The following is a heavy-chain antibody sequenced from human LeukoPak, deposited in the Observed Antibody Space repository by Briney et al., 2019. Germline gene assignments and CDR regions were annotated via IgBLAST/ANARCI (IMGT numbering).Heavy chain of an antibody. CDR3: ARDFERYFDWLPESELQNNWFDP. Sequence: SETLSLTCTVSGGSISSYYWSWIRQPAGKGLEWIGRIYTSGSTNYNPSLKSRATMSVDTSKNQFSLKLSSVTAAGTAVYYCARDFERYFDWLPESELQNNWFDPWGQGTLVTVSS. CDR1: GGSISSYY. D-gene: IGHD3-9*01. J-gene: IGHJ5*02. CDR2: IYTSGST. V-gene: IGHV4-4*07.